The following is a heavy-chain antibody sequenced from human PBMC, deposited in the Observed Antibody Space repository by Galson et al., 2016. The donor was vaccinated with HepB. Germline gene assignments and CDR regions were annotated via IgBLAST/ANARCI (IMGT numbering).Heavy chain of an antibody. D-gene: IGHD2-2*01. Sequence: SLRLSCAASGFTFSNYGMHWVRQAPGKGLEWVALVSHEEDNKYYADSVKGRITISRENSRNTLYLQLNSLRPEDTAVYYCAKDRYCSSPRCSSPHYYFYDMDVWGNGTTVTVSS. CDR1: GFTFSNYG. J-gene: IGHJ6*04. V-gene: IGHV3-30*18. CDR2: VSHEEDNK. CDR3: AKDRYCSSPRCSSPHYYFYDMDV.